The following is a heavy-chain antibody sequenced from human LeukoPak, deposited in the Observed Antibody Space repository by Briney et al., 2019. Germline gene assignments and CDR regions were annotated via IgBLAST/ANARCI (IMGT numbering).Heavy chain of an antibody. D-gene: IGHD3-22*01. Sequence: GESQKISCKGSGYSFTSYWIGWVRQMPGKGLEWMGIIYPGDSDTRYSPSFQGQVTISADKSISTAYLQWSSLKASDTAMYYCARGGDYYYDSSGYWSPFDYWGQGTLVTVSS. J-gene: IGHJ4*02. CDR1: GYSFTSYW. CDR2: IYPGDSDT. CDR3: ARGGDYYYDSSGYWSPFDY. V-gene: IGHV5-51*01.